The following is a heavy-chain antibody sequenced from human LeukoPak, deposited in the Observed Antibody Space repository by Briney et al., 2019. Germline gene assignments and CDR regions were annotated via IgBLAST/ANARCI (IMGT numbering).Heavy chain of an antibody. V-gene: IGHV3-30*04. Sequence: PGGSLRLSCAASGFTFSSYAMHWVRQAPGKGLEWVAVISYDGSNKYYADSVKGRFTISRDNSKNTLYLQMNSLRAEDTAVYYCARGYRGYSGYPRYYDYWGQGTLVTVSS. D-gene: IGHD5-12*01. CDR2: ISYDGSNK. CDR3: ARGYRGYSGYPRYYDY. J-gene: IGHJ4*02. CDR1: GFTFSSYA.